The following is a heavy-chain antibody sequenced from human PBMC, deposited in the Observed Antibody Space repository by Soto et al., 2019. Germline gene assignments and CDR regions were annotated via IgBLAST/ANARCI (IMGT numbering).Heavy chain of an antibody. Sequence: QVQLVQSGAEVKKPGASVRVSCQTSGYTFTNYDINWVRQAAGQGLEWMGWMSPNSGNTGYAQIFQGRVSMTRDTSISTAYMELSSLRSDDTDVYYCVTWARSGLDIAFYWGQGTLVTVSS. CDR1: GYTFTNYD. CDR2: MSPNSGNT. CDR3: VTWARSGLDIAFY. D-gene: IGHD3-3*01. V-gene: IGHV1-8*01. J-gene: IGHJ4*02.